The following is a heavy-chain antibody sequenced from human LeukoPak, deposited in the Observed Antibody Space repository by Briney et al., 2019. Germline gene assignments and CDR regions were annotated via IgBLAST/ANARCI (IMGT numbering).Heavy chain of an antibody. J-gene: IGHJ4*02. D-gene: IGHD1-26*01. CDR2: INHSGST. CDR1: GGSFSGYY. V-gene: IGHV4-34*01. Sequence: SETLSLTCAVYGGSFSGYYWSWIRQPPGKGLEWIGEINHSGSTNYNPSLKSRVTISVDTSKNQFSLKLSSVTAADTAVYYCARSGSYSGPYVYWGQGTVVTVSS. CDR3: ARSGSYSGPYVY.